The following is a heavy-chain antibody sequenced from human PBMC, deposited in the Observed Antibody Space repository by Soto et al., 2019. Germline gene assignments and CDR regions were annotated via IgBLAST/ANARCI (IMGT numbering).Heavy chain of an antibody. V-gene: IGHV4-31*03. CDR1: GGSISSGGYY. D-gene: IGHD3-16*02. J-gene: IGHJ4*02. CDR2: IYYSGRT. CDR3: ARGKGYYDYVWGSYRPPDY. Sequence: QVQLQESGPGLVKPSQTLSLTCTVSGGSISSGGYYWSWIRQHPGKGLEWIGYIYYSGRTYYNPSLKSRVTISVDTSKNQFSLKLSSVTAADTAVYYCARGKGYYDYVWGSYRPPDYWGQGTLVTVSS.